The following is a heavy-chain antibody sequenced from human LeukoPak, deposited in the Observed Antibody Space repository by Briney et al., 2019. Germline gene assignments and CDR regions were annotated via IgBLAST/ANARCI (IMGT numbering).Heavy chain of an antibody. CDR2: INPSGGST. Sequence: ASVKVSCKASGYTFTSYYMHWVRQAPGQGLEWMGIINPSGGSTSYAQKFQGRVTMTRDTFTSTVYMELSSLRSEDTAVYYCARKAWSGYYYDYWGQGTLVTVSS. CDR3: ARKAWSGYYYDY. J-gene: IGHJ4*02. V-gene: IGHV1-46*01. CDR1: GYTFTSYY. D-gene: IGHD3-22*01.